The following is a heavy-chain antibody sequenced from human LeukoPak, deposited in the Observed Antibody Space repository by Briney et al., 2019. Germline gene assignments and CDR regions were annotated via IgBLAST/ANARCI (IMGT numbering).Heavy chain of an antibody. J-gene: IGHJ3*02. V-gene: IGHV4-39*01. CDR2: ISYRGST. Sequence: ASETLSLTCTVSGGSISSSSYYWGWILQPPGKGLEWIVSISYRGSTYYNPSLKSRVTIFVDTSKNQFSLKLSSVTAADTAVYYCARPRRQQLVRSAFDIWGQGTMVTVYS. CDR1: GGSISSSSYY. D-gene: IGHD6-13*01. CDR3: ARPRRQQLVRSAFDI.